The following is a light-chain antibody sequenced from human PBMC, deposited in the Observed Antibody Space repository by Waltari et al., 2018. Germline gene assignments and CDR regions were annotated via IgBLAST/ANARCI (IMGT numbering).Light chain of an antibody. CDR2: DVN. V-gene: IGLV2-11*01. J-gene: IGLJ1*01. Sequence: QSALTQPRAVSGSPGQTVSISCTETSGPFGAYDFVSWYQQYPGKAPTLIIYDVNKRPSGVPDRFSGSKSGNTASLTISRLQADDEADYYCCSYAGSYSYVFGSGTTVTVL. CDR3: CSYAGSYSYV. CDR1: SGPFGAYDF.